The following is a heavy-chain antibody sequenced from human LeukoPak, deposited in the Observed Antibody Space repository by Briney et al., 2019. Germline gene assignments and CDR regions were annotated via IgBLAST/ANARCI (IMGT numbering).Heavy chain of an antibody. CDR3: ARVVVVPAASYYYYYGMDV. CDR2: ISSSSSYI. D-gene: IGHD2-2*01. Sequence: GGSLRLSCAASGFXFSSYSINWVRQAPGKGLEWVSSISSSSSYIYYADSVKGRFTISRDNAKNSLYLQMNSLRAEDTAVYYCARVVVVPAASYYYYYGMDVWGQGTTVTVSS. J-gene: IGHJ6*02. CDR1: GFXFSSYS. V-gene: IGHV3-21*01.